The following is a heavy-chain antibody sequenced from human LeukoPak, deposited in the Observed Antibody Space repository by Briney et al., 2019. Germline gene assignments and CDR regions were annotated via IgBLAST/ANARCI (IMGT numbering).Heavy chain of an antibody. D-gene: IGHD2-2*01. Sequence: GGSLRLSCAASGFTFSSYAMSWVRQAPGKGLEWVSYISISSTIYYADSVKGRFTISRDSATNSLYLQMNSLRAEDTAVYYCARGEYCSSTSCLSSYYYYMDVWGKGTTVTVSS. J-gene: IGHJ6*03. CDR3: ARGEYCSSTSCLSSYYYYMDV. CDR2: ISISSTI. CDR1: GFTFSSYA. V-gene: IGHV3-48*01.